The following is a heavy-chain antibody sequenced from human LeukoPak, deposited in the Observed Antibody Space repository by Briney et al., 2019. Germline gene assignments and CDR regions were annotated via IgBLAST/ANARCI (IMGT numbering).Heavy chain of an antibody. V-gene: IGHV4-4*02. CDR1: GGPISSSNW. CDR2: IYHSGSA. J-gene: IGHJ4*02. Sequence: SETLSLTCAVSGGPISSSNWWSWVRQPPGKGLEWIGEIYHSGSANYNPSLKSRVTISVDKSKNQFSLRLSSVTAADTAVYYCASAGHDGIGYKVCWGQGTLVTVSS. D-gene: IGHD3-22*01. CDR3: ASAGHDGIGYKVC.